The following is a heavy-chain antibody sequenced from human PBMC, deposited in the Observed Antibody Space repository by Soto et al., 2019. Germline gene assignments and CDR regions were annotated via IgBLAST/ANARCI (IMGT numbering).Heavy chain of an antibody. Sequence: SETLSLTCAVSGGSISSGGYSWGWIRQPPGKGLEWIGYIYHSGSTYYNPSLKSRVTISVDRSKNQFSLKLSSVTAADTAVYYCARGGNWNPPYYFDYWGQGTLVTVSS. V-gene: IGHV4-30-2*01. CDR3: ARGGNWNPPYYFDY. D-gene: IGHD1-1*01. J-gene: IGHJ4*02. CDR1: GGSISSGGYS. CDR2: IYHSGST.